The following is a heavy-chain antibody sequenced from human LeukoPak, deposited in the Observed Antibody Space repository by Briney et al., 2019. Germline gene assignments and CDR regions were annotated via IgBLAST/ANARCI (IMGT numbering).Heavy chain of an antibody. CDR3: ARLHYDILTGYSAALDY. Sequence: GGSLRLSCAASGFTFSSYEMNWVRQAPGKGLEWVSYISSSGSTIYYADSVRGRFTISRDNAKNSLHLQMNSLRAEDTAVYYCARLHYDILTGYSAALDYWGQGTLVTVST. CDR2: ISSSGSTI. J-gene: IGHJ4*02. CDR1: GFTFSSYE. D-gene: IGHD3-9*01. V-gene: IGHV3-48*03.